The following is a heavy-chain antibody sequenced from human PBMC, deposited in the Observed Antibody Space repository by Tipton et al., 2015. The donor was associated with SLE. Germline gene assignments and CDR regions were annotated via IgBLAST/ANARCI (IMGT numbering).Heavy chain of an antibody. V-gene: IGHV3-30-3*01. J-gene: IGHJ3*02. CDR1: GFTFSSYA. CDR2: ISYDGSNK. Sequence: SLRLSCAASGFTFSSYAMHWVRQAPGKGLEWVAVISYDGSNKYYADSVKGRFTISRDNSKNTLYLQMNSLKTEDTAVYYCTTVGISFGVVIRGAPPRAFDIWGQGTMVTVSS. CDR3: TTVGISFGVVIRGAPPRAFDI. D-gene: IGHD3-3*01.